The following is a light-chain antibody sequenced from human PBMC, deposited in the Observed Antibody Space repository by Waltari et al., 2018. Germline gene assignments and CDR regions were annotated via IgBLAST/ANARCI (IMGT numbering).Light chain of an antibody. V-gene: IGLV2-23*02. CDR1: SSDVGNYNL. J-gene: IGLJ1*01. CDR3: CSYVGLGTYV. CDR2: EVT. Sequence: QSVLSQPPSASGSPGQSITITCTGTSSDVGNYNLVSWYQQRPGKAPRLLIYEVTKRAPGTSDRFSASKSGNTASLSISGLQAQEDEADYYCCSYVGLGTYVFGTGTKVTV.